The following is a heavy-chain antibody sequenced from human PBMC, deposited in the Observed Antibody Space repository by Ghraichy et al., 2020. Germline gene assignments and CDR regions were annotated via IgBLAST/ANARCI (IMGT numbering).Heavy chain of an antibody. J-gene: IGHJ5*02. Sequence: SETLSLTCAVYGGSFSGYYWSWIRQPPGKGLEWIGEINHSGSTNYNPSLKSRVTISVDTSKNQFSLKLSSVTAADTAVYYCARGRITIFGVVTEGGWFDPWGQRTLVTVSS. CDR3: ARGRITIFGVVTEGGWFDP. CDR1: GGSFSGYY. CDR2: INHSGST. D-gene: IGHD3-3*01. V-gene: IGHV4-34*01.